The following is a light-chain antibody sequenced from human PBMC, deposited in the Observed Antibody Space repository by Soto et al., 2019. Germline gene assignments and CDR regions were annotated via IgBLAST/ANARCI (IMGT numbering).Light chain of an antibody. CDR3: ETWDSNSRV. Sequence: QPVLTQSSSASASLGSSVKLTCTLSSGHSNYNIAWHQQQPGKAPRYLMKLEGRGSYDKGSGVPDRFSGSSSGADRYLTISNLQFEDEADYYCETWDSNSRVFGGGTKLTVL. CDR1: SGHSNYN. J-gene: IGLJ3*02. CDR2: LEGRGSY. V-gene: IGLV4-60*02.